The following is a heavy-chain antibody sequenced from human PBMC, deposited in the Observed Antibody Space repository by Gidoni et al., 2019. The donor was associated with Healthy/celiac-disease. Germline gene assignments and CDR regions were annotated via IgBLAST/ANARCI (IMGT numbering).Heavy chain of an antibody. J-gene: IGHJ4*02. CDR2: ISSSSSTI. CDR1: GFTFSSYS. Sequence: EVQLVESGGGLVQPGGSLRLSCAASGFTFSSYSMNWVRQAPGKGLEWVSYISSSSSTIYYADSVKGRFTISRDNAKNSLYLQMNSLRAEDTAVYYCARDVSAGPYKGSLVDYWGQGTLVTVSS. CDR3: ARDVSAGPYKGSLVDY. D-gene: IGHD3-10*01. V-gene: IGHV3-48*01.